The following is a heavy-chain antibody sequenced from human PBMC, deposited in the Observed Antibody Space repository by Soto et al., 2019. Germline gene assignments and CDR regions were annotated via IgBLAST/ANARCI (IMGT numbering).Heavy chain of an antibody. D-gene: IGHD6-19*01. CDR1: GFTFYDYA. V-gene: IGHV3-9*01. Sequence: SLRLSCAASGFTFYDYAMHWVRQAPGKGLEWVSGISWNSGSIGYADSVKGRFTISRDNAKNSLYLQMNSLRAEDTALYYCATLPDSSGWYNDYWGQGTLVTVSS. J-gene: IGHJ4*02. CDR3: ATLPDSSGWYNDY. CDR2: ISWNSGSI.